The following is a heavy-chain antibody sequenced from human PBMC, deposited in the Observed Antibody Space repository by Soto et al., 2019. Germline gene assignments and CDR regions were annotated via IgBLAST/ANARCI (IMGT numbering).Heavy chain of an antibody. Sequence: PGGSLRLSCAASGFTFTVYALSWVRQAPGKGLEWVATISGIGGSTYLADSVKGRLSISRDNSKNTVSLLMNSLRAEDTAVYFCARGSSGYISSWYYFDYWGRGTLVTVSS. CDR3: ARGSSGYISSWYYFDY. CDR1: GFTFTVYA. CDR2: ISGIGGST. D-gene: IGHD6-13*01. J-gene: IGHJ4*02. V-gene: IGHV3-23*01.